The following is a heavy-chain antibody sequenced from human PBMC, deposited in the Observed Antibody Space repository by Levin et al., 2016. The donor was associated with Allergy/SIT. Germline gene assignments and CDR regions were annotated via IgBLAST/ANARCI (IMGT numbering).Heavy chain of an antibody. V-gene: IGHV1-2*02. CDR2: INPKSGVT. J-gene: IGHJ5*02. Sequence: ASVKVSCKTSGYTFSNYYIHWVRLSPGQGLEWMGWINPKSGVTNYEQTFQGRVTMTRDTSINTVYLEMSRLRSDDTALYYCARSSSKWYGAGWFDPWGQGTQVTVSS. D-gene: IGHD6-13*01. CDR1: GYTFSNYY. CDR3: ARSSSKWYGAGWFDP.